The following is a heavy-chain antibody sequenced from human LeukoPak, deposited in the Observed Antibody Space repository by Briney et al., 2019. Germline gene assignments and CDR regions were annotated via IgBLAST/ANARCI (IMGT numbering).Heavy chain of an antibody. CDR3: VRDALPHCASSSCYQFDY. J-gene: IGHJ4*02. V-gene: IGHV3-43*01. D-gene: IGHD2-2*01. Sequence: GVLRLSCVATGFSFDEHTIHWVRQRPGKGLEWVSLVTWEGFAFYSDSVKGRFTVSRDRNENSVFLQMNSLKPEDSAVYFCVRDALPHCASSSCYQFDYWGQGTLVTVSS. CDR2: VTWEGFA. CDR1: GFSFDEHT.